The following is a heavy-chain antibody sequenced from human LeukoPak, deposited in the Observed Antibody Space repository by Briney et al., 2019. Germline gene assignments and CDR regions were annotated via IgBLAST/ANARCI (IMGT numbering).Heavy chain of an antibody. CDR2: ISGSGGSA. CDR3: ARRPAY. Sequence: GGSLRLSCAASGFTFNSYAMNWVRQAPGKGLEWVSSISGSGGSAYFADSVKGRFTTSRDNSNNTLYLQMNNLRVEDTAVYYCARRPAYWGQGTLVAVSS. CDR1: GFTFNSYA. V-gene: IGHV3-23*01. J-gene: IGHJ4*02. D-gene: IGHD6-6*01.